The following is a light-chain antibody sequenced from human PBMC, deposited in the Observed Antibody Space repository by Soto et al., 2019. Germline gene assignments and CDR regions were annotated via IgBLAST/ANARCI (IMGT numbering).Light chain of an antibody. CDR1: QGVNTN. J-gene: IGKJ1*01. CDR3: QQYNSWPRT. Sequence: EIVMTQSPATLSVSPGERATLSCRASQGVNTNLAWYQQKPGQAPQLLIYGASTRATGVPARFNGSGSGTECTLTITSLQSEDFATYSCQQYNSWPRTFGHGTKV. V-gene: IGKV3-15*01. CDR2: GAS.